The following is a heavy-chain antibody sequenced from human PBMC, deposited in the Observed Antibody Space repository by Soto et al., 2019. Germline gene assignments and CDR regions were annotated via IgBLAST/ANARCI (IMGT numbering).Heavy chain of an antibody. CDR1: GYTFTSYG. V-gene: IGHV1-18*01. CDR2: ISAYTGNT. J-gene: IGHJ4*02. D-gene: IGHD2-21*01. Sequence: QVQLVQSGAEVKKPGASVKVSCKASGYTFTSYGIGWVRQAPGQGLEWMGWISAYTGNTTYAQKLQGRVTITPDPSTSTAYMERRRLRSDATAVYYCARYNVVVVNARNFDYWGQGTLVTVSS. CDR3: ARYNVVVVNARNFDY.